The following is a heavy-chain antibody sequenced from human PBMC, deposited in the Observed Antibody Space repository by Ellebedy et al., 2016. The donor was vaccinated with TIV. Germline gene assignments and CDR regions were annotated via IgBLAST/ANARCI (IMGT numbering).Heavy chain of an antibody. D-gene: IGHD3-16*01. J-gene: IGHJ6*02. CDR3: ATDRGGGLRLGENPLGDG. CDR2: ISYDGSNK. Sequence: GESLKISXAASGFTFSSYAMHWVRQAPGKGLEWVAVISYDGSNKYYADSVKGRFTISRENSKNTLYLQMNSLRAEDTTVYYCATDRGGGLRLGENPLGDGWGQGTTVTVSS. V-gene: IGHV3-30-3*01. CDR1: GFTFSSYA.